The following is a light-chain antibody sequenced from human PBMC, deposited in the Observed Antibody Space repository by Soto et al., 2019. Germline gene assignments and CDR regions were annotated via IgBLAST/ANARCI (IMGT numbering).Light chain of an antibody. CDR3: SSYTSRNTPYV. V-gene: IGLV2-14*01. CDR2: EVT. J-gene: IGLJ1*01. CDR1: SSDVGAYNF. Sequence: QSALTQPASVSGSPGQSITISCTGSSSDVGAYNFVSWYQHHPGKAPKLILYEVTTHPSGVSSRFSGSKSGTTASLTISVLPADDEANYYCSSYTSRNTPYVFGTGTKVTVL.